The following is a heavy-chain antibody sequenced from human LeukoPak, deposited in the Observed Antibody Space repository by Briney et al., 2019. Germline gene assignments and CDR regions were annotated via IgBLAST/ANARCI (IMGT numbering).Heavy chain of an antibody. V-gene: IGHV4-39*07. CDR3: ARDLYYDSSGFG. J-gene: IGHJ4*02. CDR1: GGSISSSSYY. D-gene: IGHD3-22*01. CDR2: IYYSGST. Sequence: SETLSLTCTVSGGSISSSSYYWGWIRQPPGKGLEWIGSIYYSGSTYYNPSLKSRVTISVDTSKNQFSLKLSSVTAADTAVYYCARDLYYDSSGFGWGQGTLVTVSS.